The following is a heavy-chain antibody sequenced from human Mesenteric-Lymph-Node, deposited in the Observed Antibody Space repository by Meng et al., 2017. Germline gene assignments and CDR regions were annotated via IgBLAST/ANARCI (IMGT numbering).Heavy chain of an antibody. CDR2: MSHDGSRQ. V-gene: IGHV3-30*10. CDR3: AKDRGGLWLGELIG. Sequence: GESLKISCTASGFTFSSYAMHWVRQAPGKGLEWVAVMSHDGSRQHYTDSVRGRFTISRDNAKNFLYLEMNSLRAEDTALYYCAKDRGGLWLGELIGWGQGILVTVSS. J-gene: IGHJ4*02. D-gene: IGHD3-10*01. CDR1: GFTFSSYA.